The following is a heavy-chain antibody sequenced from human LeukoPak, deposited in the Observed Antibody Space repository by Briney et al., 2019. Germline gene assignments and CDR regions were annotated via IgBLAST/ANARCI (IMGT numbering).Heavy chain of an antibody. D-gene: IGHD3-10*01. CDR2: IYYSGST. Sequence: SETLSLTCTVSGGSISSSSYYWGWIRQPPGKGLEWIGSIYYSGSTYYNPSLKSRVTISVDTSKNQFSLKLSSVTAADTAVYYCASSLDLWFGDGSWFDPWGQGTLVTVSS. J-gene: IGHJ5*02. CDR1: GGSISSSSYY. V-gene: IGHV4-39*01. CDR3: ASSLDLWFGDGSWFDP.